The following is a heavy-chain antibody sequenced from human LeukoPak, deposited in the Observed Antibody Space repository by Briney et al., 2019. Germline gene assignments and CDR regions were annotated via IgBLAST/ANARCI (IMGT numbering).Heavy chain of an antibody. CDR1: GGSISNGDHY. V-gene: IGHV4-61*08. J-gene: IGHJ4*02. Sequence: SETLSLTCTVSGGSISNGDHYWSWIRQSPGKGLEWIGYIHFSGSTNYNPSFKSRVIISLDTSINQFSLRLNSVTAADAAVYYCARGPQYTYAPQGTFDYWGQGALVTVSS. D-gene: IGHD2-2*01. CDR3: ARGPQYTYAPQGTFDY. CDR2: IHFSGST.